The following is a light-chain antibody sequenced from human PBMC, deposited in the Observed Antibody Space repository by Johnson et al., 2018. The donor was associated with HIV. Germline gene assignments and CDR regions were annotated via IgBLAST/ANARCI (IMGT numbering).Light chain of an antibody. Sequence: QSVLTQPPSVSAAPGQKVTISCSGSSSNIGNNYVSWYQQLPGTAPKLLIYDNNKRPSGIPDRFSGSKSGTSATLGITGLQTGDEADYYCGTWDSSLNASYVFGTRTKVTVL. CDR3: GTWDSSLNASYV. V-gene: IGLV1-51*01. CDR2: DNN. CDR1: SSNIGNNY. J-gene: IGLJ1*01.